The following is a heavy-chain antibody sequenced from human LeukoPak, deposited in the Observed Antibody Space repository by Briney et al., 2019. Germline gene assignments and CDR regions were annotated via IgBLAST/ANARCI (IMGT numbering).Heavy chain of an antibody. CDR3: ARGTGDIAVAGLTYYFDY. CDR1: GFTFSSYG. CDR2: IWYDGSNK. D-gene: IGHD6-19*01. V-gene: IGHV3-33*01. J-gene: IGHJ4*02. Sequence: QAGGSLRLSCAASGFTFSSYGMHWVRQAPGKGLEWVAVIWYDGSNKYYADSVKGRFTISRDNSKNTLYLQMNSLRAEDTAVYYCARGTGDIAVAGLTYYFDYWGQGTLVTVSS.